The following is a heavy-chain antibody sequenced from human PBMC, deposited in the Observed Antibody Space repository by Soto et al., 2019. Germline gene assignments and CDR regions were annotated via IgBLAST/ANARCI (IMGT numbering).Heavy chain of an antibody. CDR1: GASINTGDFY. CDR2: IFSSGTT. V-gene: IGHV4-30-4*01. Sequence: SETLSLTCTVSGASINTGDFYWSWIRQPPGQGLEWIGNIFSSGTTYYNPSLKSRLTMSLDASQNQFSLKLNSLTDADTAVYFCARVPSPFDYYYAMDVWGQGTTVTVSS. CDR3: ARVPSPFDYYYAMDV. J-gene: IGHJ6*02. D-gene: IGHD3-16*01.